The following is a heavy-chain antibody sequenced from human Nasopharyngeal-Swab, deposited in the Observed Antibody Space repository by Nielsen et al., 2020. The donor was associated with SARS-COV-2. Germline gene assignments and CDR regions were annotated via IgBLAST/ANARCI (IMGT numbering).Heavy chain of an antibody. Sequence: GESLKISCAASGFTFSSYWMSWVRQAPGKGLEWVANIKQDGSEKYYVDSVKGRFTISRDNAKNSLYLQMNSLRAEDTAVYYCARDSDIPSSGYGMDVWGQGTTVTVSS. CDR1: GFTFSSYW. CDR2: IKQDGSEK. J-gene: IGHJ6*02. CDR3: ARDSDIPSSGYGMDV. V-gene: IGHV3-7*01. D-gene: IGHD1-26*01.